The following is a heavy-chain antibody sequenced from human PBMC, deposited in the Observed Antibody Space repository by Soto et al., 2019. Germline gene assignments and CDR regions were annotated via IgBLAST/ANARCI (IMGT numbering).Heavy chain of an antibody. CDR1: GYTFTSYG. D-gene: IGHD4-17*01. CDR2: ISAYNGNT. V-gene: IGHV1-18*01. Sequence: GASVKVSCKDSGYTFTSYGISWVRQAPGQGLEWMGWISAYNGNTNYAQKLQGRVTMTTDTSTSTAYMELRSLRSDDTAVYYCARDPPTTAGHYGMDVWGQGTTVTVSS. J-gene: IGHJ6*02. CDR3: ARDPPTTAGHYGMDV.